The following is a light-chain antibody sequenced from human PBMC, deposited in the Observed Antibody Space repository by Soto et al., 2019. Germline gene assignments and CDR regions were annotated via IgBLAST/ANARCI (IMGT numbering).Light chain of an antibody. Sequence: EIVMTQSPATLSVSPGERATLSCRASQSVSSNLAWYQQKPGQAPRLLIYGASTRATGIPARFSGSGPGTEFTLTISSLQSEDFAVYYCQQYNNWPRSITFGQGTRLEIK. V-gene: IGKV3-15*01. CDR2: GAS. CDR1: QSVSSN. CDR3: QQYNNWPRSIT. J-gene: IGKJ5*01.